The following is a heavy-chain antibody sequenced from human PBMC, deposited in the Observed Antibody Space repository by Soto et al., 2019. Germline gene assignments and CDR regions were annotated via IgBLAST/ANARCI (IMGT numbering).Heavy chain of an antibody. D-gene: IGHD1-26*01. Sequence: SETLSLTCTVSGGSISSYYWSWIRQPPGKGLEWIGYIYYSGSTNYNPSLKSRVTISVDTSKNQFSLKLSSVTAADTAVYYCARGAGIVGAPDYWGQGTLVTVSS. CDR1: GGSISSYY. V-gene: IGHV4-59*01. CDR3: ARGAGIVGAPDY. J-gene: IGHJ4*02. CDR2: IYYSGST.